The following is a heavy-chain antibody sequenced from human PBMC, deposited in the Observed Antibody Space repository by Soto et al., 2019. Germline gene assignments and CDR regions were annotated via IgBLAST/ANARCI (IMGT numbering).Heavy chain of an antibody. CDR1: GFTFSSYA. CDR2: MSYDGSNK. D-gene: IGHD1-26*01. J-gene: IGHJ4*02. V-gene: IGHV3-30-3*01. CDR3: ARDLLKEELVGY. Sequence: QVQLVESGGGVVQPGRSLRLSCAASGFTFSSYAMHWVRQAPGKGLEWVAVMSYDGSNKYYADSVKGRFTISRDNSKNTLYLQMNSLRAEDTAVYYCARDLLKEELVGYWGQGTLVTVSS.